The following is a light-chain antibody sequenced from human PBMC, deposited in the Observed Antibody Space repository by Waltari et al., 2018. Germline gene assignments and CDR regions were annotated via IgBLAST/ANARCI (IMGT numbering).Light chain of an antibody. J-gene: IGKJ2*01. CDR2: KAS. V-gene: IGKV1-5*03. CDR1: QSLGSW. CDR3: QEYHISST. Sequence: DIQMTQSPSTLSASVGDRVTIPCRASQSLGSWLACYQQKPWKAPELLIYKASTLESGVPSRFSGSASGTEFTLTISSLQADDFATYYCQEYHISSTFGQGTKLEIQ.